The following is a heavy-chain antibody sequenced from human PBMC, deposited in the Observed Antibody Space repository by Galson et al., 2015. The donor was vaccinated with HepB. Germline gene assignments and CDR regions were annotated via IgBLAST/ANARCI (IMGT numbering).Heavy chain of an antibody. Sequence: SLRLSCAASGFTVSSNYMSWVRQAPGKGLEWVSVIYSGGSTYYADSVKGRFTISRDNSKNTLYLQMNSLRAEDTAVYYCARVRGYSYGYGEDWGQGTLVTVSS. CDR3: ARVRGYSYGYGED. J-gene: IGHJ4*02. V-gene: IGHV3-66*01. CDR2: IYSGGST. D-gene: IGHD5-18*01. CDR1: GFTVSSNY.